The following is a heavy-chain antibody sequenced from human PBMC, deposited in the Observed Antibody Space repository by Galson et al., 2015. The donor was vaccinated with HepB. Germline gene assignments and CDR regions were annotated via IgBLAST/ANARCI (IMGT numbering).Heavy chain of an antibody. V-gene: IGHV1-2*04. CDR1: GSTFTGYY. J-gene: IGHJ4*02. CDR3: ARGSKVKSQLWPFDY. D-gene: IGHD5-18*01. CDR2: INPNSGGT. Sequence: SVKVSCKASGSTFTGYYMHWVRQAPGQGLEWMGWINPNSGGTNYAQKFQGWVTMTRDTSISTAYMELSGLRSDDTAVYYCARGSKVKSQLWPFDYWGRGTLVTASS.